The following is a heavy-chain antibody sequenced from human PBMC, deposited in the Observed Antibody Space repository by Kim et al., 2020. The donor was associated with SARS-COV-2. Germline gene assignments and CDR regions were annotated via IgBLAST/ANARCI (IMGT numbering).Heavy chain of an antibody. V-gene: IGHV1-46*01. Sequence: ASVKVSCKASGYTFTSYFMHWVRQAPGQGLEWMGMVNPSVGYINYAQKFQGRVTMTRDTSTRTVYMELSNLRSEDTAVYYCARRRGYSGSDGMDVWGQGTTVTVSS. J-gene: IGHJ6*02. CDR1: GYTFTSYF. CDR3: ARRRGYSGSDGMDV. CDR2: VNPSVGYI. D-gene: IGHD5-12*01.